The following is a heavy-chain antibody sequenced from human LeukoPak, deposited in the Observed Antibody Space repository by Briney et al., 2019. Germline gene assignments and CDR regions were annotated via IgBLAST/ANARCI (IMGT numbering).Heavy chain of an antibody. CDR3: ARNMVRAVIITAPGY. V-gene: IGHV1-2*02. CDR1: GYTFTGYY. CDR2: INPNSGGT. D-gene: IGHD3-10*01. J-gene: IGHJ4*02. Sequence: ASVKVSCKASGYTFTGYYMHWVRQAPGQGLEWMGWINPNSGGTNYAQKFQGRVTMTRDTSISTAYMELSRLRSDDTAVYYCARNMVRAVIITAPGYWGQGTLVTVSS.